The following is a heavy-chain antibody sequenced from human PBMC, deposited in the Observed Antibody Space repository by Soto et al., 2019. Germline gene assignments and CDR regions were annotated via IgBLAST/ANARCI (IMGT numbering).Heavy chain of an antibody. D-gene: IGHD4-17*01. J-gene: IGHJ5*02. Sequence: GGSLRLSCEASGFLFSTSTLNWVRRAPGKCLEWVAETSSRGTYIYYADSVKGRFTISRDNSKNTLYLLLDRLKSDDTAVYFCVTLGRADYSPLAAWGQGXLVTVSS. V-gene: IGHV3-30*14. CDR3: VTLGRADYSPLAA. CDR1: GFLFSTST. CDR2: TSSRGTYI.